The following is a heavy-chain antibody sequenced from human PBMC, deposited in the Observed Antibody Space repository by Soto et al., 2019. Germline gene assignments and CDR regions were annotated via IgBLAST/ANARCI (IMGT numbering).Heavy chain of an antibody. J-gene: IGHJ4*02. D-gene: IGHD3-22*01. CDR2: ISGSGGST. CDR3: ARADYYDSSGYYCGN. CDR1: GFTFSSYA. Sequence: GGSLRLSCAASGFTFSSYAMSWVRQAPGKGLEWVSAISGSGGSTYYADSVKGRFTISRDNPKNTLYLQMNSLRAEDTAVYYCARADYYDSSGYYCGNWGQGTLVTVSS. V-gene: IGHV3-23*01.